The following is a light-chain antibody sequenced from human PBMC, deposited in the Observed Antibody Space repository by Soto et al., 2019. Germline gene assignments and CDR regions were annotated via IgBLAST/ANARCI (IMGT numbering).Light chain of an antibody. Sequence: QSALTQPPSVSGSPGQSVTISCTGTSSDVGSYNRVSWYQQPPGTAPKLMIYEVSNRPSGVPDRFSGPKSGNTASLTISGLQAEDEADYYCSSYTSSSYVVFGGGTKLTVL. CDR3: SSYTSSSYVV. CDR2: EVS. J-gene: IGLJ2*01. CDR1: SSDVGSYNR. V-gene: IGLV2-18*02.